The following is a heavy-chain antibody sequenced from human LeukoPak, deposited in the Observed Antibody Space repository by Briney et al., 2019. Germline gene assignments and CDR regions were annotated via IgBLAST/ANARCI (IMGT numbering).Heavy chain of an antibody. CDR1: GFTFSSYA. CDR2: ITGSGGRT. Sequence: GGSLRLSCAASGFTFSSYAMNWVRQAPGKGLEWVSAITGSGGRTYYADSVKGRFTISRDNSKNTLYLQMNSLRAEDTAVYYCAKDFDYARAFDIWGQGTMVTVSS. D-gene: IGHD4-17*01. V-gene: IGHV3-23*01. J-gene: IGHJ3*02. CDR3: AKDFDYARAFDI.